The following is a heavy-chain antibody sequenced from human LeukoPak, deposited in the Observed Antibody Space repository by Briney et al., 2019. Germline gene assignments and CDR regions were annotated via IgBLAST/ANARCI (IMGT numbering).Heavy chain of an antibody. Sequence: GGSLRLSCAASGFTFNSYWMSWVRQAPGKGLEWVANIMQDGSERYFVDSVQGRFTISRDNAKNSLYLQMNSLRAEDTAVYYCARYQWELRSIDAFDIWGQGTMVTVSS. CDR1: GFTFNSYW. V-gene: IGHV3-7*01. CDR3: ARYQWELRSIDAFDI. CDR2: IMQDGSER. D-gene: IGHD1-26*01. J-gene: IGHJ3*02.